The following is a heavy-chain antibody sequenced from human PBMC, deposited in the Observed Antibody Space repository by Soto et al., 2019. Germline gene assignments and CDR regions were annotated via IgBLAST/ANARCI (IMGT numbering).Heavy chain of an antibody. CDR2: ISPSNSDT. D-gene: IGHD6-6*01. V-gene: IGHV5-51*01. Sequence: GESLKISCQGSGYRFTTYWIGWVRQMPGKGLEWMGIISPSNSDTRYSPSFQGQVTISADKSVSTAYLQWSSLKASDTAMYYCASPSYSSSLYYYYGMDVWGQGTTVTVSS. CDR1: GYRFTTYW. J-gene: IGHJ6*02. CDR3: ASPSYSSSLYYYYGMDV.